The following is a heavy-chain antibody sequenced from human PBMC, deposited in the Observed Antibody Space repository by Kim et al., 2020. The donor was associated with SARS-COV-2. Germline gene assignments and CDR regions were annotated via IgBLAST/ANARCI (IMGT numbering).Heavy chain of an antibody. D-gene: IGHD6-19*01. CDR3: QWLGG. V-gene: IGHV4-39*07. Sequence: IYYSGSTYYNPPLKSRVTISVDTSKNQFSLKLSSVTAADTAVYYCQWLGGGGQGTLVTVSS. CDR2: IYYSGST. J-gene: IGHJ4*02.